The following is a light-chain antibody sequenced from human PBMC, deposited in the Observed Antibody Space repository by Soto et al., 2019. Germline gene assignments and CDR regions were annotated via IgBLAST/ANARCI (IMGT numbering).Light chain of an antibody. CDR2: DAS. Sequence: DIQMTQSPSTLSASVGDRVTITCRASQSISSWLAWYQQKPGKAPKLLIYDASSLESGVPSRFSGSGSGTESTLTISSLQPDDFATYYCKQLNSYPFTFGQGTRLEIK. CDR3: KQLNSYPFT. CDR1: QSISSW. J-gene: IGKJ5*01. V-gene: IGKV1-5*01.